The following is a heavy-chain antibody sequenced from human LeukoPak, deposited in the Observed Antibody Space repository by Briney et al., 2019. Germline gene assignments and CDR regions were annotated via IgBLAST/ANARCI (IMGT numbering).Heavy chain of an antibody. CDR2: IYYSGST. CDR3: ARGGRGQTYGYPDY. D-gene: IGHD5-18*01. CDR1: GGSISSHY. J-gene: IGHJ4*02. Sequence: SETLSLTCTVSGGSISSHYWSWIRQPPGKGLEWIGYIYYSGSTNYNPSLKSRVTISVDTSKNQFSLKLSSVTATDTAVYYCARGGRGQTYGYPDYWGQGNLVTVSS. V-gene: IGHV4-59*11.